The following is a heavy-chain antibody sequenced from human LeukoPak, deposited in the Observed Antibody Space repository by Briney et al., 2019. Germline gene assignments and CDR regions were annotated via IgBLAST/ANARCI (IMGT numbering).Heavy chain of an antibody. CDR2: IYTSGST. Sequence: SQTLSLTCTVSGGSISSGSYYWSWIRQPAGKGLEWIGRIYTSGSTNYNPSLKSRVTISVDTSKNQFSLKLSSVTAADTAVYYCARESYNNSPFDYWGQGTLVTVSS. J-gene: IGHJ4*02. CDR3: ARESYNNSPFDY. CDR1: GGSISSGSYY. V-gene: IGHV4-61*02. D-gene: IGHD3-10*01.